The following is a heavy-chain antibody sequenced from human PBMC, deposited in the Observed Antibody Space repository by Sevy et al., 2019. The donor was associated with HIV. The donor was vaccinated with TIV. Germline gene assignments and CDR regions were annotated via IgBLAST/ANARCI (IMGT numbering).Heavy chain of an antibody. V-gene: IGHV4-4*07. CDR3: ARGANTAMVKSWFDP. D-gene: IGHD5-18*01. CDR1: GGSISSYY. J-gene: IGHJ5*02. Sequence: SETLSLTCTVSGGSISSYYWSWIRQPAGKGLEWIGRIYTSGSTNYNPSLKSRVTMSVDTSKNQFSLELSSVTAADTAVYYCARGANTAMVKSWFDPWGQGTLVTVSS. CDR2: IYTSGST.